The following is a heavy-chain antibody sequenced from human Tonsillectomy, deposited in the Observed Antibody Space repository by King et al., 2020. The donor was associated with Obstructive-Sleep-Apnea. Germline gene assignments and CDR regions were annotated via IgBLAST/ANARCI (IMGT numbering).Heavy chain of an antibody. CDR1: GGSLTSTRYH. Sequence: QLQESGPGLVKPSETLSLTCTVSGGSLTSTRYHWIWIRQPPGKGLEWIGYIYYYTGNTNYNPSLRRRVTISLDTAKNQFSLQLTSVTAADTAVYYCARDLGGNYYGGADFWGQGTLVTVSS. D-gene: IGHD1-26*01. CDR2: IYYYTGNT. CDR3: ARDLGGNYYGGADF. V-gene: IGHV4-61*01. J-gene: IGHJ4*02.